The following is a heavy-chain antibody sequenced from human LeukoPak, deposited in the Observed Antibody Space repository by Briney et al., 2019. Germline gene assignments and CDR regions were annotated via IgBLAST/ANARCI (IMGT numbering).Heavy chain of an antibody. CDR2: IYYSGST. D-gene: IGHD2-21*02. V-gene: IGHV4-59*01. CDR3: ARGHVVVTAIEYFQH. Sequence: SETLSLTCAVYGGSISSYYWSWIRQPPGKGLEWIGFIYYSGSTNYNPSLKSRVTISVDKSKNQFSLKLSTVTAADTAVYYCARGHVVVTAIEYFQHWGQGTLVTVSS. J-gene: IGHJ1*01. CDR1: GGSISSYY.